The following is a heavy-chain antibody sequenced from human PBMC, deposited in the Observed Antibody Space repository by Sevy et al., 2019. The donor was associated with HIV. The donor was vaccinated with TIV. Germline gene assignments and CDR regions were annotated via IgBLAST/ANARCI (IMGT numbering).Heavy chain of an antibody. V-gene: IGHV4-34*01. D-gene: IGHD2-2*01. Sequence: SETLSLSCAVYGGSFSSNFWSWIRQPPGKGLVWIGEINHSGSTNYNPSLKSRVTISLDTSKNQFSLNLSSVTAADTAVYYCARGTRGDAFDIWGQGTMVTVSS. CDR3: ARGTRGDAFDI. CDR1: GGSFSSNF. J-gene: IGHJ3*02. CDR2: INHSGST.